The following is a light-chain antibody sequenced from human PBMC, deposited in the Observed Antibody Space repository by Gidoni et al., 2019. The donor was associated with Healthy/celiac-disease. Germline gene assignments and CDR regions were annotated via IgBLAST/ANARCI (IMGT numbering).Light chain of an antibody. J-gene: IGKJ3*01. CDR3: QQSYSTPLT. Sequence: DIQIPQSPSSLSASVGDRVTITGRASQTISSYLNWYQQKPGKAPKLLIYAASSLQSGVPSRFSGSGSGTDFTLTISSLQPEDFATYYCQQSYSTPLTFGPXTKVDIK. CDR2: AAS. V-gene: IGKV1-39*01. CDR1: QTISSY.